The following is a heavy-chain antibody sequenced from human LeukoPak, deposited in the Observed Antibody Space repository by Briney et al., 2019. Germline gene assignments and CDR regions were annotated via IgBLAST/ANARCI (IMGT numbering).Heavy chain of an antibody. V-gene: IGHV3-21*01. CDR3: AMDSYGPDDY. CDR1: GFTFSSYS. Sequence: SGGSLRLSCAASGFTFSSYSMNWVRQAPGKGLEWVSSISSSSYIYYADSVKGRFTISRDNAKNSVYLQMNSLRGEDTGVYYCAMDSYGPDDYWGQGTLVTVSS. J-gene: IGHJ4*02. CDR2: ISSSSYI. D-gene: IGHD5-18*01.